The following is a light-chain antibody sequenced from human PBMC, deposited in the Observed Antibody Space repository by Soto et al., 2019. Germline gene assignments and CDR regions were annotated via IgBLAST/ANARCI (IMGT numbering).Light chain of an antibody. J-gene: IGLJ2*01. CDR2: DVS. V-gene: IGLV2-11*01. Sequence: QSALTQPRSVSGSPGQSVTISCTGTSSDVGGYNYVSWYQQHPGKAPKLMIYDVSKRPSGVPDRFSGSKSGNTASLTISGLQAEDEADYYCCSYVGSYTVVFGGGTKLTV. CDR3: CSYVGSYTVV. CDR1: SSDVGGYNY.